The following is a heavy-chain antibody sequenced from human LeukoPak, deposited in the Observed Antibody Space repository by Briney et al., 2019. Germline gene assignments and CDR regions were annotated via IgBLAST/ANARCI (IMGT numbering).Heavy chain of an antibody. D-gene: IGHD6-19*01. Sequence: PSETLSLTCTVSGGSISSYYWSWIRQPPGKGLEWIGYIYYSGSTNYNPSLKSRVTISVDTSKNQFSLKLSSVTAADTAVYYCAREQQWLGNNWFDPWGQGTLVTVSS. V-gene: IGHV4-59*01. CDR1: GGSISSYY. CDR3: AREQQWLGNNWFDP. CDR2: IYYSGST. J-gene: IGHJ5*02.